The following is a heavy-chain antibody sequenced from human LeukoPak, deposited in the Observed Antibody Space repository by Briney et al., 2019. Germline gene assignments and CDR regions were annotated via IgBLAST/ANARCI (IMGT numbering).Heavy chain of an antibody. Sequence: GGSLRLSGAASGFTFSSYAMHWVRQAPGKGLEWVAVISYDGSNKYYADSVKGRFTISRDNSKNTLYLQMNSLRAEDTAVYYCARDRCRGGSCYFDYWGQETLVTVSS. CDR3: ARDRCRGGSCYFDY. CDR2: ISYDGSNK. CDR1: GFTFSSYA. J-gene: IGHJ4*02. V-gene: IGHV3-30-3*01. D-gene: IGHD2-15*01.